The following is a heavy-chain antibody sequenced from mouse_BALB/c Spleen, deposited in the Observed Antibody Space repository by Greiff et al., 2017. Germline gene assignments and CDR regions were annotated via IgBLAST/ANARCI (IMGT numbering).Heavy chain of an antibody. D-gene: IGHD1-1*01. CDR1: GYSITRGYS. CDR2: IHYSGST. V-gene: IGHV3-1*02. CDR3: ARWGGRSYVGTFAY. J-gene: IGHJ3*01. Sequence: EVKLQESGPDLVKPSQSLSLTCTVTGYSITRGYSWHWIRQFPGNQLEWMGYIHYSGSTNYNPSLQSRISITRDTSKNQFFLQLNSVTTEDTATYYGARWGGRSYVGTFAYWGQGTLVTVSA.